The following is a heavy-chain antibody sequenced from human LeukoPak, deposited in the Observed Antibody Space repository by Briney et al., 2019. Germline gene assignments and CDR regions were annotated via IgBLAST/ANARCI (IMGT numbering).Heavy chain of an antibody. CDR1: GFTFSSYA. CDR3: AKDREYSSSWYFSVY. Sequence: PGGSLRLSCAASGFTFSSYAMTWVRQAPGKGLEWVSAISASGGTTYYADSVKGRFTISRDNSKNTLYLQMNSLRAEDTAVFYCAKDREYSSSWYFSVYWGQGTLVTVSS. J-gene: IGHJ4*02. D-gene: IGHD6-13*01. CDR2: ISASGGTT. V-gene: IGHV3-23*01.